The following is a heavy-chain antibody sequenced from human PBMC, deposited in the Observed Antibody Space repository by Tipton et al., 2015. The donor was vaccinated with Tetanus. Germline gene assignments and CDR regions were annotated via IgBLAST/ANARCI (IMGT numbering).Heavy chain of an antibody. D-gene: IGHD3-10*01. J-gene: IGHJ4*02. CDR2: VSGSGGGT. Sequence: SLRLSCAASGFTFNNYAMSWVRQAPGKGLEWVSIVSGSGGGTYYADSVKGRFTISRDNSKNTLYLQMDSLGAEDTAVYYCARGGTYYYGSGHDFWGQGTLVTVSA. CDR1: GFTFNNYA. CDR3: ARGGTYYYGSGHDF. V-gene: IGHV3-23*01.